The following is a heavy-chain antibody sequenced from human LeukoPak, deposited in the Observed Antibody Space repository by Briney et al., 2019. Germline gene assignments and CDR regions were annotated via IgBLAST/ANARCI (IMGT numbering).Heavy chain of an antibody. J-gene: IGHJ3*02. CDR2: IDPSDSST. V-gene: IGHV5-10-1*01. CDR3: ARQRGVGALDM. CDR1: GYSFTSNW. Sequence: GESLKISCNGSGYSFTSNWISWVRQKPGKGLEWMGRIDPSDSSTNYSPSLQGHVTISADKSIITASLQWSSLKASDTAMYYCARQRGVGALDMWGQGTLVTVSS.